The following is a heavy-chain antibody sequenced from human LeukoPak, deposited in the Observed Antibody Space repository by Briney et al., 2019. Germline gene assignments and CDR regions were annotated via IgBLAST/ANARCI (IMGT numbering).Heavy chain of an antibody. Sequence: SETPSLTCTVSGGSISSYYWSWIRQPPGKGLEWIGYIYYSGSTNYNPSLKSRVTISVDTSKNQFSLKLSSVTAADTAVYYCARRSGSRDAFDIWGQGTMVTVSS. J-gene: IGHJ3*02. CDR2: IYYSGST. CDR1: GGSISSYY. D-gene: IGHD3-10*01. V-gene: IGHV4-59*01. CDR3: ARRSGSRDAFDI.